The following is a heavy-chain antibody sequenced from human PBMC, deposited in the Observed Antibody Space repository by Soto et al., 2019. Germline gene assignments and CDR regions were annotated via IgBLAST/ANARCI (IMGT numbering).Heavy chain of an antibody. V-gene: IGHV4-59*08. CDR1: GASMSSYY. J-gene: IGHJ4*02. CDR2: IYYTGNT. D-gene: IGHD3-10*01. CDR3: ARLDSYYGSGSISSLDY. Sequence: SETLSLTCTVSGASMSSYYWSWIRQPPGKGLEWIGYIYYTGNTNYNPSLKSRVTISVDTSKNQFSLKLSSVTAADTAVYYCARLDSYYGSGSISSLDYWGQGTLVTVSS.